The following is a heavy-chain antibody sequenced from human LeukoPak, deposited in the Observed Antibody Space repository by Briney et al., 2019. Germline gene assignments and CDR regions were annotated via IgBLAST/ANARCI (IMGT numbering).Heavy chain of an antibody. CDR1: GFTFSDYW. CDR3: ARTYYDILTGYNPYFDY. J-gene: IGHJ4*02. V-gene: IGHV3-7*01. Sequence: GGSLRLSCEASGFTFSDYWMSWVRQAPGKGLEWVANIKEDGNEKYYVDSVKGRFTISRDNAKNFLYLQMNSLRAEDTAVYYCARTYYDILTGYNPYFDYWGQGILVTVSS. CDR2: IKEDGNEK. D-gene: IGHD3-9*01.